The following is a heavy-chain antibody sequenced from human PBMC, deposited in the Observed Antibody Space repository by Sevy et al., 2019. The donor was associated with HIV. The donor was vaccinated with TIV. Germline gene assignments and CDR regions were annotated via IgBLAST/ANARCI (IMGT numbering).Heavy chain of an antibody. D-gene: IGHD3-16*01. CDR1: GFNFSDYG. CDR2: VKEDGSDE. CDR3: ATMGGPYRGFTH. J-gene: IGHJ4*02. V-gene: IGHV3-7*01. Sequence: GGCLRLSCAGSGFNFSDYGLSWVRQSPGRGLEWVASVKEDGSDEGYVDSVKGRFTVSRDNAKRSLHLEMKSLRVDDTAVYFCATMGGPYRGFTHWGQGTLVTVSS.